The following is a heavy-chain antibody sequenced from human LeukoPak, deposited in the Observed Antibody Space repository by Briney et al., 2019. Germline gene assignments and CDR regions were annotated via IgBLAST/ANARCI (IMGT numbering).Heavy chain of an antibody. CDR2: INPNGGGT. D-gene: IGHD6-13*01. V-gene: IGHV1-2*06. J-gene: IGHJ4*02. CDR3: ARRFIAAAGKYYFDY. CDR1: GDTFTGYY. Sequence: GASVKVSCKASGDTFTGYYMHWVRQAPGQGLEWMGRINPNGGGTNYAQKFQGRVTMTRDTSISTAYMELSRLRSDDTAVYYCARRFIAAAGKYYFDYWGQGTLVTVSS.